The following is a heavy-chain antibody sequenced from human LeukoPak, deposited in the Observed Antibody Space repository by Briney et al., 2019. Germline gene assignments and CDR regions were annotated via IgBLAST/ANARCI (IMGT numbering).Heavy chain of an antibody. Sequence: GGSLRLSCAASGFTFSSCWMSWVRQAPGKGLEWVANIKQDGSEKYYVDSVKGRFTISRDNAKNSLYLQMNSLRAEDTAVYYCARDPGHYDFWSGYNYYGMDVWGQGTTVTVSS. J-gene: IGHJ6*02. CDR3: ARDPGHYDFWSGYNYYGMDV. V-gene: IGHV3-7*01. D-gene: IGHD3-3*01. CDR2: IKQDGSEK. CDR1: GFTFSSCW.